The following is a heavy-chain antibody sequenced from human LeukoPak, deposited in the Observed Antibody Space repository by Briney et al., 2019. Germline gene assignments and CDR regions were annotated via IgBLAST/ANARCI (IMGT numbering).Heavy chain of an antibody. CDR2: ISGSGSNT. Sequence: GGSLRLSCAAPGFTFSNYVMSWVRQAPGKGLEWVSSISGSGSNTNYADSVKGRFTISRDNSKNTLYLQMNSLRAEDTALYFCAKDSSSSNYYYGLDVWGQGTTVTVSS. J-gene: IGHJ6*02. CDR1: GFTFSNYV. CDR3: AKDSSSSNYYYGLDV. D-gene: IGHD6-6*01. V-gene: IGHV3-23*01.